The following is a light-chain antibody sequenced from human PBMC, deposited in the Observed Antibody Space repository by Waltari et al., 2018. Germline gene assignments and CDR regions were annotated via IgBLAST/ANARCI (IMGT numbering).Light chain of an antibody. Sequence: QSALTQPASGSGSPGQSLTISCTGTSTYVGSSNSVSWYQDLPGQGPKFILYAVSDRPSGVSARFSGSKSGNTASLTISGLQAEDEANYYCTSQSTNNVVLFGGGTKVTVL. CDR2: AVS. V-gene: IGLV2-14*03. CDR3: TSQSTNNVVL. CDR1: STYVGSSNS. J-gene: IGLJ3*02.